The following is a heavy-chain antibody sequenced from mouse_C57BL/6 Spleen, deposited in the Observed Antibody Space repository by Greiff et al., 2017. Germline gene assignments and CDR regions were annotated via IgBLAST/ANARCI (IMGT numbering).Heavy chain of an antibody. CDR2: IDPETGGT. CDR3: TRYRYSNNYAMDY. Sequence: QVQLQQSGAELVRPGASVTLSCKASGYTFTDYEMHWVKQTPVHGLEWIGAIDPETGGTAYNQKFKGKAILTADKSSSTAYMELRSLTSEDSAVYYCTRYRYSNNYAMDYWGQGTSVTVSS. V-gene: IGHV1-15*01. D-gene: IGHD2-5*01. CDR1: GYTFTDYE. J-gene: IGHJ4*01.